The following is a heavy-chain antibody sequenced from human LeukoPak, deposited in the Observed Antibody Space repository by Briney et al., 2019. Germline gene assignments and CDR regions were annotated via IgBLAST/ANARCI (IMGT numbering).Heavy chain of an antibody. J-gene: IGHJ4*02. CDR2: IYSGGST. V-gene: IGHV3-66*02. Sequence: GGSLRLSCAASGFTVSSNYMSWVRQAPGKGLEWVSVIYSGGSTYYADSVKGRFTISRDNSKNTLYLQMNSLRAEDTAVYYCARAGIVGATSHFQYWGQGTLVTVSS. CDR1: GFTVSSNY. D-gene: IGHD1-26*01. CDR3: ARAGIVGATSHFQY.